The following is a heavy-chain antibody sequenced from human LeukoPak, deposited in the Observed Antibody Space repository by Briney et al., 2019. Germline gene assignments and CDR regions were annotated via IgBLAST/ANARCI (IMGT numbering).Heavy chain of an antibody. Sequence: GGSLRLSCAASRFTFSSSGIHWVRQAPGKGLEWVSSISSSSSYIYYADSVKGRFTISRDNSKNTLYLQMNSLRAEDTAVYYCAKDPDCTSGICYTFFDYWGQGTLVTVSS. CDR1: RFTFSSSG. D-gene: IGHD2-8*01. J-gene: IGHJ4*02. CDR2: ISSSSSYI. V-gene: IGHV3-21*04. CDR3: AKDPDCTSGICYTFFDY.